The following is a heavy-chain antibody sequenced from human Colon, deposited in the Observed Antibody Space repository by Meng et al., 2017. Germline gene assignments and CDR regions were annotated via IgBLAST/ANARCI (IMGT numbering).Heavy chain of an antibody. CDR3: AKVKGVATTFNAFDI. CDR2: MSGVTGST. CDR1: GFTFRSYD. Sequence: GESLKISCAASGFTFRSYDMSWVRQAPGKGLEWVSGMSGVTGSTYYADSVKGRFTIFRDNSKNPLHLQMNSLRAEDTAIYYCAKVKGVATTFNAFDIWGQGTMVTVSS. D-gene: IGHD5-12*01. J-gene: IGHJ3*02. V-gene: IGHV3-23*01.